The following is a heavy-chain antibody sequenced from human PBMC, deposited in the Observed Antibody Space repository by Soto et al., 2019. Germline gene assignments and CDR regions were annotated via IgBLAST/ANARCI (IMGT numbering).Heavy chain of an antibody. CDR1: GGSISSYY. CDR2: IYYSGST. V-gene: IGHV4-59*08. J-gene: IGHJ4*02. CDR3: ARNVDIVATIFDY. D-gene: IGHD5-12*01. Sequence: PSETLSLTCTVSGGSISSYYWSWIRQPPGKGLEWIGYIYYSGSTNYNPSLKSRVTISVDTSKNQFSLKLSSVTAADTAVYYCARNVDIVATIFDYWGQGTLVTVSS.